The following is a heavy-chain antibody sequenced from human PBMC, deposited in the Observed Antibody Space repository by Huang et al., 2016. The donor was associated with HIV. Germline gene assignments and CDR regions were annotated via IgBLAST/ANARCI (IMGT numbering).Heavy chain of an antibody. CDR2: ISNDGSSR. CDR1: GFSFDNYA. CDR3: TREYTVAGAFDL. J-gene: IGHJ3*01. D-gene: IGHD5-12*01. Sequence: QVQLVESGGGVVQPGRSLSLSCAASGFSFDNYAMHWVRQAPGKRLEWVTFISNDGSSRYYADSVKGRFTISRDNFKNALYLQMNRLRGDDTAVYYCTREYTVAGAFDLWGQGTMVTVSS. V-gene: IGHV3-30-3*01.